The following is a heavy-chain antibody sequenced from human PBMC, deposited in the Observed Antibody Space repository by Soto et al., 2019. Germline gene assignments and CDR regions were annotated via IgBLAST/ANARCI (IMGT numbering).Heavy chain of an antibody. V-gene: IGHV3-9*01. Sequence: EVQVVESGGGLVQPGRSLRLSCAASGFNFDDYAMHWVRQVAGKGLEWVSGISWNSGSIGYADSVKGRFTISRDNAKNSLYLQMNSLRPEDTALYYCAKDIASSGYHPSSWGQGTQVTVSS. CDR2: ISWNSGSI. CDR3: AKDIASSGYHPSS. D-gene: IGHD3-22*01. J-gene: IGHJ5*02. CDR1: GFNFDDYA.